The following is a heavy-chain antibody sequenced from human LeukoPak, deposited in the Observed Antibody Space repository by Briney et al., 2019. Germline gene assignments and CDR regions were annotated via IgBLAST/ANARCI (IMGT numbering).Heavy chain of an antibody. V-gene: IGHV4-39*01. D-gene: IGHD3-22*01. CDR2: ILYSGST. J-gene: IGHJ4*02. CDR1: GGSISSSRHY. CDR3: VRRVAGSGYRDF. Sequence: SETLSLTCTVSGGSISSSRHYWGWIRQPPGKGLEWIGNILYSGSTNYNPSLKSRVTISVDTSKNQFSLKLSSVTAADTAEYYCVRRVAGSGYRDFWGQGTLVTVSS.